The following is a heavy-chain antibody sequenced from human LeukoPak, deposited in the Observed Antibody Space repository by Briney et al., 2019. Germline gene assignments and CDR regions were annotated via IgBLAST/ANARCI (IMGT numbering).Heavy chain of an antibody. Sequence: PSETLSLTCAVYGGSFSGYYWSWIRQPPGKGLEWIGDINQSGNTKYNPSLETRVTISVDTSKNQFSLKLSSVTAADTAVYYCARVDSTYGYAGGNYFDSWGQGTLVTVSS. CDR2: INQSGNT. CDR3: ARVDSTYGYAGGNYFDS. V-gene: IGHV4-34*01. D-gene: IGHD5-18*01. CDR1: GGSFSGYY. J-gene: IGHJ4*02.